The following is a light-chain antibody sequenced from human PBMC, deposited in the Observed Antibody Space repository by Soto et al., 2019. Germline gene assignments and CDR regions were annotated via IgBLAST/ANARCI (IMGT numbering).Light chain of an antibody. CDR1: QSVFYSSRNKNY. V-gene: IGKV4-1*01. CDR2: WAS. Sequence: DIVMTQSPDSLAVSLGERANIHCKSSQSVFYSSRNKNYLAWYQQKPGQPPKLLISWASSREFGVPDRFSGSGSGTDFTLTISSLQAEDVAIYYCQHYYTTPPTFGQGTKVEI. J-gene: IGKJ1*01. CDR3: QHYYTTPPT.